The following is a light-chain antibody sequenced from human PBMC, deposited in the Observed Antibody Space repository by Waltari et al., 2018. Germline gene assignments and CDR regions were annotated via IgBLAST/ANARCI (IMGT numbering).Light chain of an antibody. Sequence: QSALTQPASVSGSPGQSITISCTGISSDVGDYNYVSWYQQHPGKAPKRMIFEVSNRPSGVSNRFSGSKSGNTASLTISGLQAEDEADYYCSSYASSSTLVFATGTKVIVL. J-gene: IGLJ1*01. CDR1: SSDVGDYNY. V-gene: IGLV2-14*01. CDR2: EVS. CDR3: SSYASSSTLV.